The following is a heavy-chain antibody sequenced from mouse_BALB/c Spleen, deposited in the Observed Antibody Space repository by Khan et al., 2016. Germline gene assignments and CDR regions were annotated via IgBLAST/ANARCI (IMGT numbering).Heavy chain of an antibody. Sequence: EVKLLESGGGLVQPGGSLKLSCAASGFDFRRYWMSWVRQAPGKGLEWIGEINPDSRTINYTPSLKDKFTISSDNAKNTLYLQMSKVRSEDTALYYCARAGYYGYLAYWGQGTLVSVSA. D-gene: IGHD1-1*01. CDR1: GFDFRRYW. CDR3: ARAGYYGYLAY. CDR2: INPDSRTI. J-gene: IGHJ3*01. V-gene: IGHV4-1*02.